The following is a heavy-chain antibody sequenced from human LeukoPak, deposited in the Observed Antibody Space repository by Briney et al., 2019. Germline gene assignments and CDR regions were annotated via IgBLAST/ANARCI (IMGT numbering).Heavy chain of an antibody. V-gene: IGHV1-18*01. CDR3: AKAGSGSYYYYMDV. D-gene: IGHD3-10*01. CDR2: ISAYNGNT. Sequence: ASVKVSCKASGYTFTSYGISWVRQAPGQGLEWMGWISAYNGNTNYAQKLQGRVTMTTDTSTSTAYMELRSLRSDDTAVYYCAKAGSGSYYYYMDVWGKGTKVTVSS. J-gene: IGHJ6*03. CDR1: GYTFTSYG.